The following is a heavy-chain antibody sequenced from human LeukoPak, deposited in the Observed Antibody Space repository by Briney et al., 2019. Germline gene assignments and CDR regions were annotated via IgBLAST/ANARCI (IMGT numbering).Heavy chain of an antibody. CDR1: GGSISSYY. D-gene: IGHD6-13*01. CDR2: IYYSGTT. J-gene: IGHJ5*02. CDR3: ARDSGIAAAGSFDP. Sequence: SETLSLTCTVSGGSISSYYWSWIRQPPGKGLEWIGYIYYSGTTNYNPSLKSRVTISVDTSKNQFSLKLSSVTAADTAVYYCARDSGIAAAGSFDPWGQGTLVTVSS. V-gene: IGHV4-59*01.